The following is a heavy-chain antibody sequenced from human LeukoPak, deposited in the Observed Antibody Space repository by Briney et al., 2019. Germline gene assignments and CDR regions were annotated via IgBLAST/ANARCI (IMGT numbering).Heavy chain of an antibody. Sequence: GGSLRLSCAASGFTFSDYYMSWIRQAPGKGLEWVSYIGSSGITRYYADSVKGRFTISRDNAKNSLYLQMNSLRAEDTAVYYCARDKTSGLLWFGDSPGGYFDYWGQGTLVTVSS. D-gene: IGHD3-10*01. J-gene: IGHJ4*02. CDR3: ARDKTSGLLWFGDSPGGYFDY. CDR2: IGSSGITR. V-gene: IGHV3-11*04. CDR1: GFTFSDYY.